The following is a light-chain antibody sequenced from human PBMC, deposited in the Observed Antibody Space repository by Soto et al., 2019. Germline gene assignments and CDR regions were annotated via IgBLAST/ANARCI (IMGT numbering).Light chain of an antibody. J-gene: IGKJ1*01. CDR2: DSS. CDR1: QNISIW. CDR3: QQYNSYWWT. Sequence: DIQMTQSPSTLSASVGDRVTITCRASQNISIWLAWYQQRPGRAPRLLIYDSSSLESGVPSTFSGSGSGTEFSLTISNLRPDDFATYYCQQYNSYWWTFGQGTKVDIK. V-gene: IGKV1-5*01.